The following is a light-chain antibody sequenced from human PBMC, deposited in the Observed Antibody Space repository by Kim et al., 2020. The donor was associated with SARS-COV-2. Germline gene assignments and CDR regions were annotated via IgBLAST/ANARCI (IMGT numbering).Light chain of an antibody. CDR2: GKN. CDR1: SLISYY. J-gene: IGLJ2*01. Sequence: VPLGQTVRITCQGDSLISYYATWYHQKPGQAPILVIYGKNNRPSGIPDRFSGSSSGNTASLTITGTQAGDEADYYCNSRDSNDNVVFGGGTQLTVL. V-gene: IGLV3-19*01. CDR3: NSRDSNDNVV.